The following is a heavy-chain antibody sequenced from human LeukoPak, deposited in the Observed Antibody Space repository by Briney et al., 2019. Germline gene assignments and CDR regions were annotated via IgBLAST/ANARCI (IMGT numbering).Heavy chain of an antibody. J-gene: IGHJ4*02. CDR2: INHSGST. D-gene: IGHD3-10*01. Sequence: PSETLSLTCAVYGGSFSGYYWSWIRRPPGKGLEWIGEINHSGSTNYNPSLKSRVTISVDTSKNQFSLKLSSVTAADTAVYYCARDEVTMVRGVIHSAYYFDYWGQGTLVTVSS. V-gene: IGHV4-34*01. CDR3: ARDEVTMVRGVIHSAYYFDY. CDR1: GGSFSGYY.